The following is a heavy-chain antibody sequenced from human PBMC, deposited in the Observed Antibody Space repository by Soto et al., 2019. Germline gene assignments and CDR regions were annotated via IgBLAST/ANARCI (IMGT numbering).Heavy chain of an antibody. J-gene: IGHJ3*01. CDR3: ANYRTSSPEGFDV. CDR1: GYTSPIYD. Sequence: QVHLVQSGAEVRRPGAAVKVSCQASGYTSPIYDIEWVRQATGQRLEWMGWMNPKKGNRYPAPKFQGKITITWTTSTSTAYMELTNLRSEVADVYDCANYRTSSPEGFDVWGQGTMVTVS. CDR2: MNPKKGNR. D-gene: IGHD2-2*01. V-gene: IGHV1-8*01.